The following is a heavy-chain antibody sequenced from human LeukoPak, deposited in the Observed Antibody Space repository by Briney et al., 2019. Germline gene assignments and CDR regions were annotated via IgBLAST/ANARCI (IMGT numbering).Heavy chain of an antibody. Sequence: GGSLRLSCAASGFTFSSYSMNWVRQAPGKGLEWVSSISSSSSYIYYADSVKGRFTISRDNAKNSLYLQMNSLRAEDTAVYYCATTYCSSTSCYRDWYFDLWGRGTLVTVSS. CDR3: ATTYCSSTSCYRDWYFDL. V-gene: IGHV3-21*01. CDR1: GFTFSSYS. CDR2: ISSSSSYI. D-gene: IGHD2-2*02. J-gene: IGHJ2*01.